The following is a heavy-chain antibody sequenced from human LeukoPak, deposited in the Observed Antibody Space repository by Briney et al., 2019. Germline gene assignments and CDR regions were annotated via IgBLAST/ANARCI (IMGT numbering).Heavy chain of an antibody. V-gene: IGHV4-34*01. CDR3: ARARRITMVRGGLGYFDY. Sequence: SETLSLTCAVYGGSFSGYYWSWIRQPPGKGLEWIGEINHSGSTNYNPSLKSRVTISVDTSKNQFSLKLSSVTAADTAVYYCARARRITMVRGGLGYFDYWGQGTLVTVSS. J-gene: IGHJ4*02. CDR1: GGSFSGYY. CDR2: INHSGST. D-gene: IGHD3-10*01.